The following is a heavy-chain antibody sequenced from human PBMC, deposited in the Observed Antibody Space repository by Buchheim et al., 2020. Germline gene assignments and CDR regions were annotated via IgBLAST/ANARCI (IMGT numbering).Heavy chain of an antibody. CDR3: ARGRRNYSRGWFDP. CDR2: IFYSGST. V-gene: IGHV4-59*01. J-gene: IGHJ5*01. Sequence: QVQLQESGPGLVKPSETLSLTCSVSGDSLNSYYWSWIRQPPGKELEWIGYIFYSGSTYYRPSLRSRAFISVDTSRNQFSPMLRSVTAADTAVYYCARGRRNYSRGWFDPWGQGT. CDR1: GDSLNSYY. D-gene: IGHD6-13*01.